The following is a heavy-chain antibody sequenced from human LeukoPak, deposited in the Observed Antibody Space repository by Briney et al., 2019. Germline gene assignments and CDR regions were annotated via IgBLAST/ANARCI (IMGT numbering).Heavy chain of an antibody. CDR3: ARTSGRQLVLFDY. CDR1: GYSFTSYW. Sequence: PGESLKISCNGSGYSFTSYWIGWVRQMPGKGLEWMGIIYPGDSDTRYSPSFQGQVTISADKSISTAYLQWSSLKASDTAMYYCARTSGRQLVLFDYWGQGTLVTFSA. J-gene: IGHJ4*02. V-gene: IGHV5-51*01. D-gene: IGHD6-13*01. CDR2: IYPGDSDT.